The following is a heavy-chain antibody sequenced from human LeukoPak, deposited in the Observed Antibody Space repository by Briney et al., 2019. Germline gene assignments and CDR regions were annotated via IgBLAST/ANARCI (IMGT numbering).Heavy chain of an antibody. J-gene: IGHJ6*04. Sequence: GGSLRLSCATSGFTFRSYGMHWVRQAPGKGLEWVAFIRYDGKSKDYAESVKGRFTISRDNAKNSLYLQMNSLRAEDTAVYYCAELGITMIGGVWGKGTTVTISS. CDR3: AELGITMIGGV. CDR2: IRYDGKSK. D-gene: IGHD3-10*02. V-gene: IGHV3-30*02. CDR1: GFTFRSYG.